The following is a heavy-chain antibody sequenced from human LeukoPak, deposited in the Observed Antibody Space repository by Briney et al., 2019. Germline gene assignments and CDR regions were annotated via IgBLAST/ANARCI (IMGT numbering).Heavy chain of an antibody. CDR1: GGSISSGDYY. CDR3: ARAPDYYGTGYGMDV. CDR2: IYYSGST. J-gene: IGHJ6*02. V-gene: IGHV4-30-4*01. D-gene: IGHD3-10*01. Sequence: SETLSLTCTVSGGSISSGDYYWSWIRQPPGKGLECIGYIYYSGSTYYNPSLKSRVTISVDTSKNQFSLKLSSVTAADTAVYYCARAPDYYGTGYGMDVWGQGTTVTVSS.